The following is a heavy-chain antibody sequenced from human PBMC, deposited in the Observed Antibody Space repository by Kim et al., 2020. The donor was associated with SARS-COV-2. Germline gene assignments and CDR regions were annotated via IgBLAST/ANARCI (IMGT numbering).Heavy chain of an antibody. CDR2: IKQDGSEK. CDR1: GFTFSSYW. V-gene: IGHV3-7*03. Sequence: GGSLRLSCAASGFTFSSYWMSWVRQAPGKGLEWVANIKQDGSEKYYVDSVKGRFTISRDNAKNSLYLQMNSLRAEDTAVYYCASHLRGRLIDYWGQGTLVTVSS. D-gene: IGHD3-16*01. CDR3: ASHLRGRLIDY. J-gene: IGHJ4*02.